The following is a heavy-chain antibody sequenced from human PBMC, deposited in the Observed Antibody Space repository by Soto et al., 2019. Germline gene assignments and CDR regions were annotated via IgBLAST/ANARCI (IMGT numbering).Heavy chain of an antibody. CDR1: GYTFTMYG. J-gene: IGHJ4*02. Sequence: QAHLVQSGGEVKKPGASVKVSCKASGYTFTMYGLSWVRQAPGQGPEWMGWTRDDNGDVRYAEKFRGRLTLTTDTSRNTEYMELRRLRSDDTAVYYCARDDRSSYYWAIDYLGRGTLVTVSS. D-gene: IGHD3-22*01. V-gene: IGHV1-18*04. CDR3: ARDDRSSYYWAIDY. CDR2: TRDDNGDV.